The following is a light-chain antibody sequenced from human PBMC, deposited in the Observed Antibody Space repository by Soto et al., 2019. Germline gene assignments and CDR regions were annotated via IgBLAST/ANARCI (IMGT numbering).Light chain of an antibody. Sequence: EIVLTQSPGTLSFSPGERATLSCRASQSVSSSYLAWYQQKPGQAPRLLIYAASSRATGVPDRFSGSGSGTDFTLTISRLEPEDFAVYFCQQYGRPPWTFGQGTKVDI. CDR3: QQYGRPPWT. V-gene: IGKV3-20*01. CDR1: QSVSSSY. J-gene: IGKJ1*01. CDR2: AAS.